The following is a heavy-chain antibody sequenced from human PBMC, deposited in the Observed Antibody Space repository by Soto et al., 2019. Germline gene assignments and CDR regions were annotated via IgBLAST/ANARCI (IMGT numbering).Heavy chain of an antibody. CDR1: GGTFISYA. D-gene: IGHD3-10*01. Sequence: QVQLVQSGAEVKKPGSSVKVSCKASGGTFISYAISWVRQAPGQGLEWMGGIIPIFGTANYAQKFQGRVTITADESTSTAYMELSSLRSEDTAVYYCARGQKEYGPQPSQHWGQGTLVTVSS. CDR3: ARGQKEYGPQPSQH. CDR2: IIPIFGTA. V-gene: IGHV1-69*12. J-gene: IGHJ1*01.